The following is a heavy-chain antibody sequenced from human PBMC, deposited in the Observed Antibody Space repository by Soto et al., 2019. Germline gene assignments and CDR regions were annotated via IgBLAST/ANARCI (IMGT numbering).Heavy chain of an antibody. CDR2: VSWDGGST. Sequence: GGSLRLSCAASGFTFDDYAMHWVRQAPGKGLEWVSLVSWDGGSTSYADSVKGRFTTSRDNSKNSLYLQMNSLRIEDTALYYCAKSHSSGWGTIDSWGQGTLVTVSS. V-gene: IGHV3-43*02. CDR3: AKSHSSGWGTIDS. CDR1: GFTFDDYA. J-gene: IGHJ4*02. D-gene: IGHD6-19*01.